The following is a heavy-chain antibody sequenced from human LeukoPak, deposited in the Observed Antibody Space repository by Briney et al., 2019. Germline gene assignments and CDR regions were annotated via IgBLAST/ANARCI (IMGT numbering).Heavy chain of an antibody. V-gene: IGHV4-59*01. D-gene: IGHD3-9*01. CDR3: ARDNYDILTGYYNRYFDL. Sequence: SETLSLTCTVSGGSISSYYWSWIRQPPGKGLEWIGYIYYSGSTNYNPSLKSRVTISVDTSKNQFSLKLSSVTAADTAVYYCARDNYDILTGYYNRYFDLWGRGTLVTVSS. J-gene: IGHJ2*01. CDR2: IYYSGST. CDR1: GGSISSYY.